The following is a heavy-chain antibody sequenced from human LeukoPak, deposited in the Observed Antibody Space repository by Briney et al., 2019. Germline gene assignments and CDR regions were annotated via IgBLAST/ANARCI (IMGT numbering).Heavy chain of an antibody. CDR2: ISGSGGST. CDR1: GFTFSSYG. CDR3: AKQGNKDSSGYPKAFDI. D-gene: IGHD3-22*01. Sequence: PGGSLRLSCAASGFTFSSYGMSWVRQAPGKGLEWVSAISGSGGSTYYADSVKGRFTISRDNSKNTLYLQMNSLRAEDTAVYYCAKQGNKDSSGYPKAFDIWGQGTVVTVSS. J-gene: IGHJ3*02. V-gene: IGHV3-23*01.